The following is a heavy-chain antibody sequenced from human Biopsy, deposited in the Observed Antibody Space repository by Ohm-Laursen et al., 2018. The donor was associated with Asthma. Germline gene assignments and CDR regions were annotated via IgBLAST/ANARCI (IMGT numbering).Heavy chain of an antibody. CDR3: TRTTTVTTTYAMDV. J-gene: IGHJ6*02. V-gene: IGHV3-66*01. Sequence: SLRLSCAASGFAFDSYAMSWVRQAPGKGLEWVSVIYNDGRAYYADSVKGRFTVSRDNSKNTLFLQMNSLRAEDTAVYYCTRTTTVTTTYAMDVWGRGTTVTVSS. CDR2: IYNDGRA. CDR1: GFAFDSYA. D-gene: IGHD4-17*01.